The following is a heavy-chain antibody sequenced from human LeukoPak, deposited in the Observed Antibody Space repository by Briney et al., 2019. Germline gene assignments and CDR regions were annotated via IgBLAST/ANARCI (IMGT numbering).Heavy chain of an antibody. V-gene: IGHV4-38-2*01. Sequence: PSETLSLTCAVSGYSISSDYYWGWIRQPPGKGLEWIGSIYHSGRTYYNPSLKSRVTISVDTSKNQFSLKLSSVTAADTAVYYCARFVGAATTSHIDYWGQGTPVTVSS. J-gene: IGHJ4*02. CDR2: IYHSGRT. CDR1: GYSISSDYY. CDR3: ARFVGAATTSHIDY. D-gene: IGHD1-26*01.